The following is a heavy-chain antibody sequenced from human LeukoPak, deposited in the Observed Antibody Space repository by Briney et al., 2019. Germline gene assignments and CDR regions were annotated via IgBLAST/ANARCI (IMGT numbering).Heavy chain of an antibody. CDR3: AKDVVPDTTWAAFDI. V-gene: IGHV3-23*01. J-gene: IGHJ3*02. CDR2: ISGSGGST. Sequence: PGGSLRLSCAASGFTFSSYAMSWVRQAPGKGLEWVSAISGSGGSTYYADSVKGRLTISRDNSKNTLYLQMNSLRAEDTAVYYCAKDVVPDTTWAAFDIWGQGTMVTVSS. CDR1: GFTFSSYA. D-gene: IGHD2-15*01.